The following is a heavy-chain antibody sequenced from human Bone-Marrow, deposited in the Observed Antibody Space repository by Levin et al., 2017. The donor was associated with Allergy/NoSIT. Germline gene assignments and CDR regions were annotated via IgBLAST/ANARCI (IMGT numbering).Heavy chain of an antibody. Sequence: VASVKVSCKASGYTFTSYDINWVRQATGQGLEWMGWMSPYSGNTGYAQKFQGRVTMTSDTSINTAYMELSSLTSEDTAVYYCARGPPNWGMVGYWDQGTLVTVSS. J-gene: IGHJ4*02. D-gene: IGHD7-27*01. CDR3: ARGPPNWGMVGY. CDR1: GYTFTSYD. V-gene: IGHV1-8*01. CDR2: MSPYSGNT.